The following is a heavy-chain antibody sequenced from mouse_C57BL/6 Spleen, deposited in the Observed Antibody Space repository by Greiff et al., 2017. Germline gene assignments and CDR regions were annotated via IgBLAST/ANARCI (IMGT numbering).Heavy chain of an antibody. D-gene: IGHD1-1*01. J-gene: IGHJ4*01. CDR2: ISSGSSTI. CDR3: ARSYYYGSSYYYAMDY. V-gene: IGHV5-17*01. CDR1: GFTFSDYG. Sequence: EVKLVESGGGLVKPGGSLKLSCAASGFTFSDYGMHWVRQAPEKGLEWVAYISSGSSTIYYADTVKGRFTISIDNAKNTLFLQMTSLRSEDTAMYYCARSYYYGSSYYYAMDYWGQGTSVTVSS.